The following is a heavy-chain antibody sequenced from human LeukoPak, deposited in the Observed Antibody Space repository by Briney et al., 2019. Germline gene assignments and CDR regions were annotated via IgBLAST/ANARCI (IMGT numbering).Heavy chain of an antibody. CDR2: ISYDGGNK. CDR3: AKNTAMVYSIDY. Sequence: GRSLRLSCAASGFTFSSYGMHWVRQAPGKGLEWVAVISYDGGNKYYADSVKGRFTISRDNSKNTLYLQMNSLRAEDTAVYYCAKNTAMVYSIDYWGQGTLVTVSS. CDR1: GFTFSSYG. J-gene: IGHJ4*02. V-gene: IGHV3-30*18. D-gene: IGHD5-18*01.